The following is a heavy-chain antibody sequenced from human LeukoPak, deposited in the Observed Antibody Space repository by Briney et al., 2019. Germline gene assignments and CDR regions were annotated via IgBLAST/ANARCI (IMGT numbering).Heavy chain of an antibody. Sequence: SVKVSCKASGYTFTSYYMHWVRQAPGQGLEWMGGIIPMFGKANYAQKFKGRVTITADESTRTAYMELSSLRSEDTAVYYCARGWLAETTVVTPYNYWGRGTLVSVSS. CDR1: GYTFTSYY. CDR3: ARGWLAETTVVTPYNY. D-gene: IGHD4-23*01. J-gene: IGHJ4*02. V-gene: IGHV1-69*13. CDR2: IIPMFGKA.